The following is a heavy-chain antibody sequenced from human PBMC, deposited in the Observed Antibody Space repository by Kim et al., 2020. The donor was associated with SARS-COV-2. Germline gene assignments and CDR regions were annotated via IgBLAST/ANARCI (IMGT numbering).Heavy chain of an antibody. CDR3: MRGYYGNAWDPC. CDR2: INSDGSNT. V-gene: IGHV3-74*01. CDR1: GFRFTDYW. J-gene: IGHJ4*02. D-gene: IGHD3-16*01. Sequence: GGSLRLSCAASGFRFTDYWMHWVRQAPGKGLEWVSRINSDGSNTNYADSVKGRFTISRDNAKNTVFLQMNSLRAEDTALYSCMRGYYGNAWDPCWGQGTLVTVAS.